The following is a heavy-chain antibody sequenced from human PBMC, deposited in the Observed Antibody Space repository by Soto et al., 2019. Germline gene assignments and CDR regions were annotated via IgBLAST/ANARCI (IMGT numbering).Heavy chain of an antibody. Sequence: QVQLVQSGAEVKKPGASVKVSCKASGYTFTSYAMHWVRQAPGQRLEWMGWINAGNGNTKYSQKFQGSVTITRDTSASTAYMELSSLRSEDTAVYYCARGSQQVVAATRGWFDPWGQGNLVTVSS. CDR3: ARGSQQVVAATRGWFDP. J-gene: IGHJ5*02. CDR2: INAGNGNT. D-gene: IGHD2-15*01. CDR1: GYTFTSYA. V-gene: IGHV1-3*01.